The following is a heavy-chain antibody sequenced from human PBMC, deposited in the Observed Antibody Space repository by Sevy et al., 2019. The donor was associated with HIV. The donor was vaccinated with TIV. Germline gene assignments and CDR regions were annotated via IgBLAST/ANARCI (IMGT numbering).Heavy chain of an antibody. CDR1: GGSISSYY. Sequence: SETLSLTCIVSGGSISSYYWSWIRQPPGKGLEWIGYIHYSGSTNYNPSLKSRVTISVDTSKNQFSLMLSSVTAADTAVYYCAGGGAVAGLDYWGQGTLVTVSS. CDR3: AGGGAVAGLDY. J-gene: IGHJ4*02. D-gene: IGHD6-19*01. CDR2: IHYSGST. V-gene: IGHV4-59*01.